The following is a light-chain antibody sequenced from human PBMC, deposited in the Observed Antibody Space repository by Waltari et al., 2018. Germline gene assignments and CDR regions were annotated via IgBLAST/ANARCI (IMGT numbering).Light chain of an antibody. CDR2: AHT. V-gene: IGLV1-40*01. J-gene: IGLJ3*02. CDR1: TPNTGAGED. CDR3: QSYDKILSAWV. Sequence: QSVLTQTPSVSGAPGQRCTVSCTGSTPNTGAGEDVQGYHQFPGRAPKLVLYAHTSRPSGVPDRFSATKSCSAASLAITGLQAEDEADYYCQSYDKILSAWVFGGGTKLTVL.